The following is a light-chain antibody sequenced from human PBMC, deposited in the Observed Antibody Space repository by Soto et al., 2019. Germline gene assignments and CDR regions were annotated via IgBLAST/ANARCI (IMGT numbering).Light chain of an antibody. CDR3: CSYAGSLPVV. J-gene: IGLJ2*01. CDR2: DVS. Sequence: QSALTQPRSVPGSPGQSVTISCTGTSSDVGGYNYVSWYQLHPGKAPKVMIYDVSKRPSGVPDRFSGSKSGNTASLTISGLQAEDEAEYYCCSYAGSLPVVFGGGTKLTVL. V-gene: IGLV2-11*01. CDR1: SSDVGGYNY.